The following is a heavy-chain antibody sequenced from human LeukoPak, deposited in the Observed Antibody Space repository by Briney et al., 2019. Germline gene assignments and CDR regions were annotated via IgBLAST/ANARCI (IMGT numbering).Heavy chain of an antibody. CDR1: GGSFSGYY. CDR2: INHSGNT. CDR3: ARTTYYYDYSGYYYIDY. J-gene: IGHJ4*02. Sequence: SETLSLTCGVYGGSFSGYYWNWIRQPPGKGLEWIGEINHSGNTKYNPSLKSRVTISVDTSKNQFSLQLGSVTAADTAVYYCARTTYYYDYSGYYYIDYWGQGTLVTVSS. V-gene: IGHV4-34*01. D-gene: IGHD3-22*01.